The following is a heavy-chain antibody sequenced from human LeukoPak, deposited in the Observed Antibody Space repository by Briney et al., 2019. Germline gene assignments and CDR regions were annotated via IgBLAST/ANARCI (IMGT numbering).Heavy chain of an antibody. J-gene: IGHJ4*02. CDR2: INTTGGTT. Sequence: GGSLRLSCAASGLTFSSYGMSWVRQAPGRGLEWVSAINTTGGTTYYADSVKGRFTISRDNSKNTLYLQMNSLRAEDTAVYYCAKKYGSGSYYVGDYWGQGTLVTVSS. D-gene: IGHD1-26*01. CDR1: GLTFSSYG. CDR3: AKKYGSGSYYVGDY. V-gene: IGHV3-23*01.